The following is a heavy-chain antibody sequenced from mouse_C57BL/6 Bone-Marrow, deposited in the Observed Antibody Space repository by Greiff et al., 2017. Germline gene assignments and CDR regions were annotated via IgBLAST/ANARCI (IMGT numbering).Heavy chain of an antibody. CDR3: ARGRAY. CDR2: IHPNGGST. CDR1: GYTFTSYW. J-gene: IGHJ3*01. Sequence: QVQLQQPGAELVKPGASVKLSCKASGYTFTSYWMHWVKQRPGQGLEWIGMIHPNGGSTNYNEKVKSQSTLTVDKFSSTAYMQLSSLTSEDSAVYYCARGRAYWGQGTLVTVSA. V-gene: IGHV1-64*01.